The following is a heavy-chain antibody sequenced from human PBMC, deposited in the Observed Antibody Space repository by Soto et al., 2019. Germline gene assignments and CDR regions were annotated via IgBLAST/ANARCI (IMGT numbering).Heavy chain of an antibody. V-gene: IGHV4-39*01. Sequence: SETLSLTCPVSGGSISSSSYYWGWIRQPPGKGLEWIGSIYYSGSTYYNPSLKSRVTISVDTSKNQFSLKLSSVTAADTAVYYCAGQPTAGSYYDLGSYYYYYAMDVWGQGTTVT. D-gene: IGHD3-10*01. CDR3: AGQPTAGSYYDLGSYYYYYAMDV. CDR1: GGSISSSSYY. CDR2: IYYSGST. J-gene: IGHJ6*02.